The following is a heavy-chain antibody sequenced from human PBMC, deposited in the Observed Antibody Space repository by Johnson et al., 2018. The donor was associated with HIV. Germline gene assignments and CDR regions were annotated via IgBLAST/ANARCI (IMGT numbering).Heavy chain of an antibody. CDR1: GFTFSSYV. Sequence: VQLVESGGGVVQPGESLRLSCAASGFTFSSYVMHWVHQAPGKGLEWVAVIAYDGSNKYYADSVKGRFTISRDNSKNTLYLQMNSLRAEDTAVYYCARVWVRYYYDSSDGAFDIWGQGTMVTVSS. CDR2: IAYDGSNK. J-gene: IGHJ3*02. V-gene: IGHV3-30-3*01. D-gene: IGHD3-22*01. CDR3: ARVWVRYYYDSSDGAFDI.